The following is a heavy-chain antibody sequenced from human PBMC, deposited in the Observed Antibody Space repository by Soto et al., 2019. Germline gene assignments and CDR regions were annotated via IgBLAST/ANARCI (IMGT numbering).Heavy chain of an antibody. J-gene: IGHJ4*02. D-gene: IGHD3-3*01. V-gene: IGHV1-69*01. Sequence: QVQLVQSGGEVKKPGASVKVSCKASGGSFGNSAINWVRQTPGQGLEWLGGFIPVYRTLNYAQKFQGRVTITADEATGTACMTVSSLASDDAAVYYCATGVVWIGYFTVDSWGQGARVTVSS. CDR3: ATGVVWIGYFTVDS. CDR2: FIPVYRTL. CDR1: GGSFGNSA.